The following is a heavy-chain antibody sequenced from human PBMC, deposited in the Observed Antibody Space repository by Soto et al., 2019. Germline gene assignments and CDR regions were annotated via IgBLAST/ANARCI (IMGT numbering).Heavy chain of an antibody. CDR1: GFTFSSYG. D-gene: IGHD3-9*01. CDR2: IWYDGSNK. Sequence: PGGSLRLSCAASGFTFSSYGMHWVRQAPGKGLEWVAVIWYDGSNKYYADSVKGRFTISRDNSKNTLYLQMNSLRAEDTAVYYCARDWDYDILTGYYRVSYAFDIWGQGTMVT. CDR3: ARDWDYDILTGYYRVSYAFDI. J-gene: IGHJ3*02. V-gene: IGHV3-33*01.